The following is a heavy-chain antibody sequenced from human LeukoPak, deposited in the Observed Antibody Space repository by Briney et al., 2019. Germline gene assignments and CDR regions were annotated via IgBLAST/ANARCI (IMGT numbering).Heavy chain of an antibody. Sequence: ASVKVSCKVSGYTLTELSMHWVRQAPGKGLEWMGGFDPEDGETIFAQKFQGRVTMPEDTSTDTAYMELSSLRSEDTAVYYCATVGYSSSWTFFDYWGQGTLVTVSS. CDR1: GYTLTELS. V-gene: IGHV1-24*01. CDR3: ATVGYSSSWTFFDY. D-gene: IGHD6-13*01. CDR2: FDPEDGET. J-gene: IGHJ4*02.